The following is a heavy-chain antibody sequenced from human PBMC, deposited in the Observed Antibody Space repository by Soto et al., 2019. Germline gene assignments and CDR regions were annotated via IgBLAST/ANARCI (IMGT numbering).Heavy chain of an antibody. Sequence: LRLCNAAAGFNLRDFGMGRVRKAPGKGLEYVSGISSNGVGTYYANSVQGRFTISRDNSKNTVYLQMGSLRPEDMAVFYCARRARPDFYYMDVWGKGTTVTVSS. CDR3: ARRARPDFYYMDV. CDR2: ISSNGVGT. CDR1: GFNLRDFG. J-gene: IGHJ6*03. V-gene: IGHV3-64*01. D-gene: IGHD6-6*01.